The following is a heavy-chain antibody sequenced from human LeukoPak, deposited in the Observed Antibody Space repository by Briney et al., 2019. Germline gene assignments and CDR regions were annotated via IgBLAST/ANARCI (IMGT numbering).Heavy chain of an antibody. CDR3: AKSPSDSGWVYYGMDV. Sequence: GGSLRLSCAASGFTFSSYAMSWVRQAPGKGLEWVSAISGSGGSTYYADSVKGRFTISRDNSKNTLYLQMNSLRAEDTAVYYCAKSPSDSGWVYYGMDVWGKGTMVTVSS. J-gene: IGHJ6*04. CDR2: ISGSGGST. D-gene: IGHD6-19*01. V-gene: IGHV3-23*01. CDR1: GFTFSSYA.